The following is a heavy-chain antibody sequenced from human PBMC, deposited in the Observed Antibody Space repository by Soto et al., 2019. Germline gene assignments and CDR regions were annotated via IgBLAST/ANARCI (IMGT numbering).Heavy chain of an antibody. D-gene: IGHD6-25*01. Sequence: QVQLVQSGAEVKKPGASVKVSCEASGDTFTGYYVHWVRQAPGQGLEWMGWISPHGGGAKYAQNFQGRVTLTTDTSHSTAYMEMTRLRSDDTAVYFCARGDSGGPPPMSWGQGTLVTASS. J-gene: IGHJ4*02. V-gene: IGHV1-2*02. CDR1: GDTFTGYY. CDR3: ARGDSGGPPPMS. CDR2: ISPHGGGA.